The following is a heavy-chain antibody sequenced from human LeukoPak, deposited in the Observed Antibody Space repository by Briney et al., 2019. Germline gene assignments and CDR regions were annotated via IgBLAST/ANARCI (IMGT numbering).Heavy chain of an antibody. J-gene: IGHJ4*02. Sequence: GGSLRLSCAASGFTFSSYSMNWVRQAPGKGLGWVSHITASGTAMFYADSVKGRFTISRDNAKNSLYLQMNSLRDEDTAVYYCASSGSYRFDYWGQGTLVTVSS. D-gene: IGHD1-26*01. CDR2: ITASGTAM. V-gene: IGHV3-48*02. CDR1: GFTFSSYS. CDR3: ASSGSYRFDY.